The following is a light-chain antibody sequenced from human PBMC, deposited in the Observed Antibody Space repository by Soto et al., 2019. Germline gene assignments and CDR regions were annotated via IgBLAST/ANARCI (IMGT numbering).Light chain of an antibody. CDR3: QQYNSWPLT. CDR2: GAS. Sequence: EIVLTQSPGTLSLSPGERATLSCRASQSCSSYLAWYQQKPGQAPRLLMYGASTRATGVPARFSGSGSGTEFILTISSLQSEDFAIYYCQQYNSWPLTFGGGTKVDIK. CDR1: QSCSSY. J-gene: IGKJ4*01. V-gene: IGKV3-15*01.